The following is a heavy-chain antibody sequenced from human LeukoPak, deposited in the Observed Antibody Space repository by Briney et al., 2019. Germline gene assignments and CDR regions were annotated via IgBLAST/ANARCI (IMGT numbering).Heavy chain of an antibody. J-gene: IGHJ3*01. CDR3: ARPYSNYVGLSPFDV. D-gene: IGHD4-11*01. CDR1: GFTFSSYG. CDR2: IWYDGSDE. Sequence: GGSLRLSCVASGFTFSSYGMHWVRQAPGKGLEWVAFIWYDGSDEYYADSVKGRFTIFRDNSKNTLYLQMNSPRAEDTAVYFCARPYSNYVGLSPFDVWGQGTMVTVSS. V-gene: IGHV3-30*02.